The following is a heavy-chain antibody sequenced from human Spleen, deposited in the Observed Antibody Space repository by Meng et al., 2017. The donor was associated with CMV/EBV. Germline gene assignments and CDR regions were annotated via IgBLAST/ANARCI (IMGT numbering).Heavy chain of an antibody. Sequence: SAGSINSGGYYCNWIRQHPGKGLEWIGFINDSGDTYYKPSVKSRVSISIDKSENQFSLKLRSVTAADTAIYYCARDASNRAGWFDHWGQGALVTVSS. CDR3: ARDASNRAGWFDH. J-gene: IGHJ5*02. CDR1: AGSINSGGYY. V-gene: IGHV4-31*02. D-gene: IGHD1-14*01. CDR2: INDSGDT.